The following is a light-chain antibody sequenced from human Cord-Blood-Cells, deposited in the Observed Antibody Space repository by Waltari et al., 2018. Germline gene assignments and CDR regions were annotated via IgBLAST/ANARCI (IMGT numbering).Light chain of an antibody. CDR3: QSADSSGTYPV. CDR2: KDR. Sequence: SYELTQPPSVSVSPGQTARITCSGDALPKQYAYWYQQKPGQAPVLVIYKDRERPSGIPERFVGSSSGNTVTLTISGVQAEDEADYYCQSADSSGTYPVFGGGTKLTVL. CDR1: ALPKQY. J-gene: IGLJ3*02. V-gene: IGLV3-25*03.